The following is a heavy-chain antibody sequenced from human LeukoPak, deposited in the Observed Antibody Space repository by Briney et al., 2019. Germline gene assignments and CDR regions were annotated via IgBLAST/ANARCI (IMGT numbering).Heavy chain of an antibody. CDR1: GGSISSSSYY. Sequence: SETLSLTCTVSGGSISSSSYYWGWIRQPPGKGLEWIGSIYHSGSTNYNPSLKSRVTISVDKSKNQFSLKLSSVTAADTAVYYCAKAYDSSGYYFDYWGQGTLVTVSS. CDR2: IYHSGST. J-gene: IGHJ4*02. V-gene: IGHV4-39*07. CDR3: AKAYDSSGYYFDY. D-gene: IGHD3-22*01.